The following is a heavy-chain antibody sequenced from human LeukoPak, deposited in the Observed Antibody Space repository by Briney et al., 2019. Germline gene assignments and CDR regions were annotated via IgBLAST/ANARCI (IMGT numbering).Heavy chain of an antibody. Sequence: ASVKVSCKASGYTFTGYYMHWVRQAPGQGLEWVGWINPNSGGTNYAQKFQGRVTMTRDTSISTAYMELSRLRSDDTAVYYCARVYYYDSSGYYLSSNAFDIWGQGTMVTVSS. V-gene: IGHV1-2*02. D-gene: IGHD3-22*01. CDR3: ARVYYYDSSGYYLSSNAFDI. J-gene: IGHJ3*02. CDR2: INPNSGGT. CDR1: GYTFTGYY.